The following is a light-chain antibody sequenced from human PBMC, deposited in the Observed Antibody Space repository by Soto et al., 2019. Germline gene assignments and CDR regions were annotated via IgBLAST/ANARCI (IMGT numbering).Light chain of an antibody. CDR2: TAS. CDR1: QGINSY. Sequence: DIQLTQSPSFLSASVVDRVTVTCRASQGINSYLAWYQQKPGKAPKLLIYTASTLQSGVPSRFSGSGSGTEFTLTITSLQPEDFAAYYCQQLNSYPLTFGGGTKVEIK. CDR3: QQLNSYPLT. V-gene: IGKV1-9*01. J-gene: IGKJ4*01.